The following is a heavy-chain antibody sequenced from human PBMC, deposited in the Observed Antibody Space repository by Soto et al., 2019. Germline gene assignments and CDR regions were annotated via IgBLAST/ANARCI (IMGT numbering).Heavy chain of an antibody. D-gene: IGHD3-10*01. CDR2: IYYSGST. J-gene: IGHJ6*02. Sequence: SETLSLTCTVSGGSISSYYWSWIRQPPGKGLEWIGYIYYSGSTNYNPSLKSRVTISVDTSKNQFSLKLSSVTAADTAVYYCARDGEAMVRGVIYHYYYGMDVWGQGTTVTVSS. V-gene: IGHV4-59*01. CDR3: ARDGEAMVRGVIYHYYYGMDV. CDR1: GGSISSYY.